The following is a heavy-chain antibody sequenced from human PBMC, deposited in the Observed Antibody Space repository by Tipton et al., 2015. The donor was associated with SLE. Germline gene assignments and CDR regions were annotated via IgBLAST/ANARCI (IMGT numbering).Heavy chain of an antibody. J-gene: IGHJ6*02. CDR2: MYHSGST. V-gene: IGHV4-31*03. CDR1: GGSISSGGYY. CDR3: ARAKLATDPFYGYYGRDD. Sequence: TLSLTCTVSGGSISSGGYYWSWIRQHPGKGLEWIGYMYHSGSTYYNPSLKSRVTISVDTSKNQFSLKLSSVTAAGTAVYYCARAKLATDPFYGYYGRDDWGQGPTITFSS. D-gene: IGHD5-12*01.